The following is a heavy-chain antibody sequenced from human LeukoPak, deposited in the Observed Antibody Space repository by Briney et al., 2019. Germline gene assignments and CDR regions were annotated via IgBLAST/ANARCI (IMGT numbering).Heavy chain of an antibody. D-gene: IGHD4-17*01. CDR1: GGSISSYY. V-gene: IGHV4-59*01. CDR3: ARGGSLPGGPPL. J-gene: IGHJ4*02. CDR2: IYYSGST. Sequence: TSSETLSLTCTVSGGSISSYYWSWIRQPPGKGLEWIGYIYYSGSTNYNPSLKSRVSISVDTSKNQFSLKLNSVTAADTAVYYCARGGSLPGGPPLWGQGTLVTVSS.